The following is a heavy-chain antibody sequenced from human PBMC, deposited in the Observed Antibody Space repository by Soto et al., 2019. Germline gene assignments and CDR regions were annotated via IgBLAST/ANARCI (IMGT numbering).Heavy chain of an antibody. Sequence: QVQLVQSGAEVKKPGSSVKVSCMTSGGSFSGYVFTWVRQAPGQGLEWMGRIIPVHNITNYAESLQGRVTISADTSSSTTYMELSTLRSDDTAVYFCGREKPSFGIVTDVYDIWGQGTMVIVSS. CDR2: IIPVHNIT. CDR1: GGSFSGYV. CDR3: GREKPSFGIVTDVYDI. D-gene: IGHD3-3*01. J-gene: IGHJ3*02. V-gene: IGHV1-69*04.